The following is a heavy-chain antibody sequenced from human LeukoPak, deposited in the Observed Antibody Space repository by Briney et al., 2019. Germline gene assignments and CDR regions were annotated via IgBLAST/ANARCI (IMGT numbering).Heavy chain of an antibody. CDR3: AKSLRAYSYGYFDY. CDR1: GITFSSYA. V-gene: IGHV3-23*01. CDR2: VSGSDDST. J-gene: IGHJ4*02. Sequence: GGSLRLSCAASGITFSSYAMTWVRQAPGKGLEWVSAVSGSDDSTYYADSVKGRFSISRDNSKNTLYLQMNSLRADDTAVYYCAKSLRAYSYGYFDYWGQGTLLTVSS. D-gene: IGHD5-18*01.